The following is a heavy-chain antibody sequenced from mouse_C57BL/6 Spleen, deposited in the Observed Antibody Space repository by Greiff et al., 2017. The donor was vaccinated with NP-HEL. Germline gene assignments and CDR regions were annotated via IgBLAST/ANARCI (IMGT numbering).Heavy chain of an antibody. D-gene: IGHD2-4*01. Sequence: EVQLQQSGPELVKPGASVKISCKASGYTFTDYYMNWVKQSHGKSLEWIGDINPNNGGTSYNQKFKGKATLTVDKSSSTAYMELRSLTSEDSAVYYCARSFYYDYDEKGDAMDYWGQGTSVTVSS. CDR3: ARSFYYDYDEKGDAMDY. V-gene: IGHV1-26*01. CDR1: GYTFTDYY. J-gene: IGHJ4*01. CDR2: INPNNGGT.